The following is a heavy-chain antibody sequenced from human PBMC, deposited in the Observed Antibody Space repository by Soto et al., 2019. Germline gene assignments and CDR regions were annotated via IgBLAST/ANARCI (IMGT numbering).Heavy chain of an antibody. CDR1: GYSFIHYW. J-gene: IGHJ4*02. Sequence: WEFLRICCTAAGYSFIHYWIGWVRQMPGKGLEWMAIIDPGDSETRYSPSFQGQVTISADKSISTAYLQWNSLKASDTAMYYCARPSNNYVAYWGQGTLVTVSS. CDR2: IDPGDSET. V-gene: IGHV5-51*01. CDR3: ARPSNNYVAY.